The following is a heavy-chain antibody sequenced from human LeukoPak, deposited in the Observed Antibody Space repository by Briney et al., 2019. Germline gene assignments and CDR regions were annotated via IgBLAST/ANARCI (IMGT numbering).Heavy chain of an antibody. V-gene: IGHV4-31*03. CDR1: GGSISSGGYY. D-gene: IGHD1-14*01. J-gene: IGHJ4*02. CDR3: ARVGTAGGNYFDY. Sequence: SQTLSLTCTVSGGSISSGGYYWSWIRQHPGKGLEWIGYIYYSGSTYYNPSLKSRVTISVDTSKNQFSLKLSSVTAADMAVYYCARVGTAGGNYFDYWGQGTLVTVSS. CDR2: IYYSGST.